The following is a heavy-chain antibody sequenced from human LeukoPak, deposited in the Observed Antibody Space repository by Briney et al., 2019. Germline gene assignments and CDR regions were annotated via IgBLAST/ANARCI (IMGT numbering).Heavy chain of an antibody. D-gene: IGHD5-18*01. CDR1: GGTFSSYA. CDR3: ARDTYTAMDVYWYFDL. CDR2: IIPIFGTA. V-gene: IGHV1-69*01. J-gene: IGHJ2*01. Sequence: GSSVNVSCKASGGTFSSYAISWVRQAPGQGLEWMGGIIPIFGTANYAQKFQGRVTITADESTSTAFMELSSLRSEDTAVYYCARDTYTAMDVYWYFDLWGRGTLVTVSS.